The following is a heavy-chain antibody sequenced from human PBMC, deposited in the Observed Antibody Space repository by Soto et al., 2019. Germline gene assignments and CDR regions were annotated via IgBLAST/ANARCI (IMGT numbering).Heavy chain of an antibody. CDR2: ISSSSTI. D-gene: IGHD3-22*01. J-gene: IGHJ6*02. Sequence: GGSLRLFCAASGFTFSSYSMNWVRQAPGKGLEWVSYISSSSTIYYADSVKGRFTISRDNAKNSLYLQMNSLRDEDTAVYYCARVDQYYDSSGYYYGMDVWGQGTTVTVSS. CDR3: ARVDQYYDSSGYYYGMDV. V-gene: IGHV3-48*02. CDR1: GFTFSSYS.